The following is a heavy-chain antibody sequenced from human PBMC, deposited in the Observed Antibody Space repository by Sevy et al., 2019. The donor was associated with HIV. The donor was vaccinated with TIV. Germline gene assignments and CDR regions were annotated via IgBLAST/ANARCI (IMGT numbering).Heavy chain of an antibody. CDR1: GFTFNIYA. CDR2: ISYDGSNI. CDR3: ATKKHFWSGYFDFDY. Sequence: GGSLRLSCAASGFTFNIYALHWVRQAPGKGLEWVAVISYDGSNIYYAESVKGRFAISRDNSKNTLYLQMNSLKTEDTAVYYCATKKHFWSGYFDFDYWGQGTLVTVSS. J-gene: IGHJ4*02. V-gene: IGHV3-30*09. D-gene: IGHD3-3*02.